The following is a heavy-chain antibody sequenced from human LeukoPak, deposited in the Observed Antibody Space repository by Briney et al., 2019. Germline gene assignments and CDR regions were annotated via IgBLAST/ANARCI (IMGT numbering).Heavy chain of an antibody. V-gene: IGHV3-23*01. CDR1: GFTFSRFA. CDR2: ISVDGTNT. Sequence: GGSLRLSCAASGFTFSRFAMSWVRQAPGKGLEWVPAISVDGTNTYYADSVKGQFTISRDNSKNTLFLQMNSLSAKDTAVYYCAKSYDPGGRGFFDMGGQGKMVPLSS. CDR3: AKSYDPGGRGFFDM. J-gene: IGHJ3*02. D-gene: IGHD2-8*02.